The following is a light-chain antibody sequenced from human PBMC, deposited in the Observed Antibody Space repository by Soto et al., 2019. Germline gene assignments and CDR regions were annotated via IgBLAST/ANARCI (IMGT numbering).Light chain of an antibody. J-gene: IGKJ4*01. CDR1: QSVSSF. CDR2: DVS. CDR3: QQRINWPLT. Sequence: EIVLTQSPATLSLSPEERATLSCKAIQSVSSFLAWYQQKPGQAPRLLIYDVSSRATGSPTRFSGSGSGTDFTLTISSLEPEDFAVYYCQQRINWPLTFGGGTKVEIK. V-gene: IGKV3-11*01.